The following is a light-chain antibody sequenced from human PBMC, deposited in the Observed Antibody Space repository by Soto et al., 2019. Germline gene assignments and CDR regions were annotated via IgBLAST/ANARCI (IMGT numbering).Light chain of an antibody. CDR1: QSVSSY. J-gene: IGKJ4*02. Sequence: EIVLTQSPATLSLSPGERATLSCRASQSVSSYLAWYQQKPGQAPRLLIYDASNRATGSPARFSGSGSGIDDTLSISSLEPEDFAVSYYQQRSNWPALTFGGGTKVEIK. CDR3: QQRSNWPALT. V-gene: IGKV3-11*01. CDR2: DAS.